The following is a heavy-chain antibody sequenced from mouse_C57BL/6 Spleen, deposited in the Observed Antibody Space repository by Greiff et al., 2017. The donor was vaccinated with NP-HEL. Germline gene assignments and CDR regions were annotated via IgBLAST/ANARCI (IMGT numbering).Heavy chain of an antibody. J-gene: IGHJ2*01. CDR2: ISGGGGNT. V-gene: IGHV5-9*01. CDR1: GFTFSSYT. Sequence: EVKLVESGGGLVKPGGSLKLSCAASGFTFSSYTMSWVRQTPEKRLEWVATISGGGGNTYYPDSVQGRFTISRDNAKNTLYLQLSSLRSEDTALYYCARHSVTTVVSDFDYWGQDTTLTVSS. CDR3: ARHSVTTVVSDFDY. D-gene: IGHD1-1*01.